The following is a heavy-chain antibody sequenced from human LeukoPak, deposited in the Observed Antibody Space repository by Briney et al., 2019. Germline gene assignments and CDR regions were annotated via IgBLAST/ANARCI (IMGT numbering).Heavy chain of an antibody. V-gene: IGHV1-46*01. CDR3: ARDRDRSGSDLFDY. J-gene: IGHJ4*02. Sequence: GASVKVSCKASGYTFTSYYVHWVRQAPGQGPEWMGIINPCGGATRYAQKFQGRVTMTRDMSTSTVYMDLSSLRSDDTALYYCARDRDRSGSDLFDYWGQGTLVTVSS. CDR1: GYTFTSYY. D-gene: IGHD3-22*01. CDR2: INPCGGAT.